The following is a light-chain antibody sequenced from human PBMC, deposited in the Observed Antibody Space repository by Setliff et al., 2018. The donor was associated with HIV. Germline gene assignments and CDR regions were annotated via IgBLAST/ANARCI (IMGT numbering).Light chain of an antibody. V-gene: IGLV2-14*03. CDR1: SSDVGAYYY. Sequence: QSALAQPASVSGSPGQSVTISCTGTSSDVGAYYYVSWYQQHPAKAPKLILYDVSNRPSGVSNRFSGSKSGNTASLTISGPQAEDEADYYCGSYTSTSTPYVFGTGTKVTV. CDR2: DVS. J-gene: IGLJ1*01. CDR3: GSYTSTSTPYV.